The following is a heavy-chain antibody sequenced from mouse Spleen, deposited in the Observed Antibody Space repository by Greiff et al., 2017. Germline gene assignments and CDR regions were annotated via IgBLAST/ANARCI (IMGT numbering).Heavy chain of an antibody. V-gene: IGHV5-9-3*01. CDR3: ARQDDDGYSVFDY. J-gene: IGHJ2*01. D-gene: IGHD2-3*01. CDR1: GFTFSSYA. CDR2: ISSGGSYT. Sequence: EVKLVESGGGLVKPGGSLKLSCAASGFTFSSYAMSWVRQTPEKRLEWVATISSGGSYTYYPDSVKGRFTISRDNAKNTLYLQMSSLRSEDTAMYYCARQDDDGYSVFDYWGQGTTLTVSS.